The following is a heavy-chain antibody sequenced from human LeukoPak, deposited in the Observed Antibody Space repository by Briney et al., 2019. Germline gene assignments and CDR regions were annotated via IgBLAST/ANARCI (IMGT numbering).Heavy chain of an antibody. CDR3: TRAGSYRHDY. V-gene: IGHV3-74*01. CDR1: GFSFSSYW. D-gene: IGHD2-21*01. CDR2: INSDGSTA. Sequence: GGSLRLSCAASGFSFSSYWMHWVRQGPGEGLVWVSRINSDGSTANYADSVKGRFNISRDNAKNTLYLQMNSLRGDDTAMYYCTRAGSYRHDYWGQGTLVTVSS. J-gene: IGHJ4*02.